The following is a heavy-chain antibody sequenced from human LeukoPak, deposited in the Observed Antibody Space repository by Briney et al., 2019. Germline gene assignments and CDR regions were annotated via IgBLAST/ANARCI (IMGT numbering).Heavy chain of an antibody. D-gene: IGHD1-26*01. Sequence: PGGSLRLSCAASGFTSSSYAMHWVRQAPGKGLEWVAVISYDGSNKYYADSVKGRFTISRDNSKNTLYLQMNSLRAEDTAVYYCAREGAEQAFDIWGQGTMVTVSS. V-gene: IGHV3-30-3*01. CDR2: ISYDGSNK. J-gene: IGHJ3*02. CDR3: AREGAEQAFDI. CDR1: GFTSSSYA.